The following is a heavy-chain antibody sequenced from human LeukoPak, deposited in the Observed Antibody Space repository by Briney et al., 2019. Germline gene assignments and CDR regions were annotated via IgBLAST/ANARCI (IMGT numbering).Heavy chain of an antibody. Sequence: SVKVSCKASGGTFSSYAISWVRQAPGQGLEWMGGIIPIFGTANYAQKFQGRVTITADESTSTAYMELSSLRSEDTAVYYCARSEVGLTTVKWEFDYWGQGTLVTVSS. CDR2: IIPIFGTA. CDR3: ARSEVGLTTVKWEFDY. J-gene: IGHJ4*02. V-gene: IGHV1-69*13. CDR1: GGTFSSYA. D-gene: IGHD4-11*01.